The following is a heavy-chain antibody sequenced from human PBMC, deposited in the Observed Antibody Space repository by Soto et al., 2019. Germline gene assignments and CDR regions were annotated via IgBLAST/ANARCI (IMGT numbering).Heavy chain of an antibody. J-gene: IGHJ6*02. CDR3: APSREVPAAMPPDKIYYYYGLDG. CDR2: INPNSGGT. V-gene: IGHV1-2*04. CDR1: GYTFTGYY. Sequence: QVQLVQSGAEVKKPGASVKVSCKASGYTFTGYYMHWVRQAPGQGLEWIGWINPNSGGTNYAQKFQGWVTMTRDTSIRTAYLELSRLRSEDTAVYYCAPSREVPAAMPPDKIYYYYGLDGWGQGTTVTVSS. D-gene: IGHD2-2*01.